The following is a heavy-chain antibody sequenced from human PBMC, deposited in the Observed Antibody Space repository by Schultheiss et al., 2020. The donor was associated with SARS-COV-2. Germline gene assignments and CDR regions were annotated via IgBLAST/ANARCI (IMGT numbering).Heavy chain of an antibody. CDR1: GFTFSGSA. V-gene: IGHV3-53*01. Sequence: GESLKISCAASGFTFSGSAMHWVRQASGKGLEWVSVIYSGGSTYYADSVKGRFTISRDNSKNTLYLQMNSLRAEDTAVYYCARGRELERRNVLDYWGQGTLVTVSS. D-gene: IGHD1-1*01. J-gene: IGHJ4*02. CDR3: ARGRELERRNVLDY. CDR2: IYSGGST.